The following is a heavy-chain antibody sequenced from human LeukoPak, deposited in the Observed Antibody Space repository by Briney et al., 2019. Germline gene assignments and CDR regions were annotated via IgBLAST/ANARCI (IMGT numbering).Heavy chain of an antibody. CDR2: INPGGDNT. J-gene: IGHJ2*01. CDR3: ARPDGYSDDWYFDL. Sequence: ASVKVSCKASGYTFTGYYIHWVRQAPGQGLEWMGLINPGGDNTDYAQNFQGRVTMTRDTSTSTVYMGLSSLRSDDTAVYYCARPDGYSDDWYFDLWGRGTLVTVSS. D-gene: IGHD5-24*01. CDR1: GYTFTGYY. V-gene: IGHV1-46*01.